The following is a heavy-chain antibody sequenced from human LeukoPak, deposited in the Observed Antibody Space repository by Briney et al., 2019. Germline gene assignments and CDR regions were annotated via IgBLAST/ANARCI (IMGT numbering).Heavy chain of an antibody. D-gene: IGHD3-10*01. V-gene: IGHV4-38-2*01. Sequence: SPETLSLTCAVSGYSISSGYYWGWIRQPPGKGLEWIGSIYHSGSTYYNPSLKSRVTISVDTSKNQFSLKLSSVTAADTAVYYCARGLTIVRAVDWGQGTLVTVSS. J-gene: IGHJ4*02. CDR1: GYSISSGYY. CDR3: ARGLTIVRAVD. CDR2: IYHSGST.